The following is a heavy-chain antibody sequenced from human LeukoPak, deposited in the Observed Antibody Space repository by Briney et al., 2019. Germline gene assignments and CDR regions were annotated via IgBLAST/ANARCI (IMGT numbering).Heavy chain of an antibody. V-gene: IGHV3-30-3*01. CDR3: ARDGNNWNGYYLDY. D-gene: IGHD1-1*01. CDR1: GFTFRNYA. J-gene: IGHJ4*02. Sequence: PGRSLRLSCAASGFTFRNYAIHWVRQARGKGLEWVAVISYDGNNKYYADSVKGRFTISRDNSKSTLYLQMNSLRAEDTAVYYCARDGNNWNGYYLDYWGQGTLVTVTS. CDR2: ISYDGNNK.